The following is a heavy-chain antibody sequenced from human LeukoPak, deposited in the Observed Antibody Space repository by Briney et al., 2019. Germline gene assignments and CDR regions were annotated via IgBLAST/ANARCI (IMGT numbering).Heavy chain of an antibody. V-gene: IGHV5-51*01. D-gene: IGHD2-2*01. CDR2: IYPGDSDT. CDR3: ARATRPANDYGDY. Sequence: GESLKISCKGSGYSFTSYWIGWVRQMPGKGLEWKGIIYPGDSDTRYSPSFQGQVTISADKSISTAYLQWSSLKASDTAMYYCARATRPANDYGDYWGQGTLVTVSS. CDR1: GYSFTSYW. J-gene: IGHJ4*02.